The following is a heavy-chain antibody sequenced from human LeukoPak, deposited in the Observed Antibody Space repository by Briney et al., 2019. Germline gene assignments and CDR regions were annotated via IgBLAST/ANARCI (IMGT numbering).Heavy chain of an antibody. J-gene: IGHJ6*02. CDR3: AREGGDYDILTGPGGALNYYYYYGMDV. Sequence: VASVKVSCKASGGTFSSYAISWVRQAPGQGLEWMGGIIPIFGTANYAQKFQGRVTITADESTSTAYMELSSLRSEDTAVYYCAREGGDYDILTGPGGALNYYYYYGMDVWGQGTTVTVSS. V-gene: IGHV1-69*13. CDR2: IIPIFGTA. D-gene: IGHD3-9*01. CDR1: GGTFSSYA.